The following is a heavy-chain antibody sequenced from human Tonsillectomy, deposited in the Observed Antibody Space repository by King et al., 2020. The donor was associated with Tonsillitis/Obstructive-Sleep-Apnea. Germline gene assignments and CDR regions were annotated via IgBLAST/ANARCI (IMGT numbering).Heavy chain of an antibody. CDR3: ARDGAAIVVVPAARGRFYYYYMDV. CDR2: ISYDGSNK. CDR1: GFTFSSYA. J-gene: IGHJ6*03. D-gene: IGHD2-2*01. Sequence: VQLVESGGGVVQPGRSLRLSCAASGFTFSSYAMHWVRQAPGKGLEWVAVISYDGSNKYYADSVKGRFTNSRDNSKNTLYLQMNSLRAEDTAVYYCARDGAAIVVVPAARGRFYYYYMDVWGKGATVTVSS. V-gene: IGHV3-30*01.